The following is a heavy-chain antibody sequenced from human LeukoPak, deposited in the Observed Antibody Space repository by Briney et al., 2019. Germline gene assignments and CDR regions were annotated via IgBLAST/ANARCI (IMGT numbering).Heavy chain of an antibody. J-gene: IGHJ2*01. D-gene: IGHD7-27*01. V-gene: IGHV4-59*01. CDR3: ARHWGSDWYFDL. CDR2: IHYSGYT. Sequence: SETLSLTCAVSGGSISNYYCSWIRQPPGQGLEWLGYIHYSGYTNYNPSLKSRVTISVDTSKNQFSLNLSSVTAADTAVYYCARHWGSDWYFDLWGRGTLVTVSS. CDR1: GGSISNYY.